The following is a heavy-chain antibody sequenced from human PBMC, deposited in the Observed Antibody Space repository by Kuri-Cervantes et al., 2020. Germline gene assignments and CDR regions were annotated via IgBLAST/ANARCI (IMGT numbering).Heavy chain of an antibody. Sequence: ASVKVSCKASGYTFTSSDINWVRQATGQGLEWMGWMNPSTGNTGYAQKFQGRVTMTRDTSINTAYMELSSLRSEDTAVYYCVRDRGGIRYFDLWGRGTLVTVSS. CDR1: GYTFTSSD. D-gene: IGHD3-16*01. V-gene: IGHV1-8*01. CDR3: VRDRGGIRYFDL. CDR2: MNPSTGNT. J-gene: IGHJ2*01.